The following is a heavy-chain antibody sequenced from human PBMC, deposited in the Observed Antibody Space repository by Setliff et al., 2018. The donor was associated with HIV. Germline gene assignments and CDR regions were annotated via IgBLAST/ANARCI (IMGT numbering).Heavy chain of an antibody. V-gene: IGHV4-38-2*01. D-gene: IGHD3-16*02. CDR2: INHSGST. CDR1: SYSISSGYY. J-gene: IGHJ4*02. CDR3: ARGSDYIWGNYRFPFDY. Sequence: PSETLSLTCAVSSYSISSGYYWGWIRQPPGKGLEWIGEINHSGSTNYSPSLKSRVTISVDTSKSQFSLKLSSVTAADTALYYCARGSDYIWGNYRFPFDYWGQGTLVTVSS.